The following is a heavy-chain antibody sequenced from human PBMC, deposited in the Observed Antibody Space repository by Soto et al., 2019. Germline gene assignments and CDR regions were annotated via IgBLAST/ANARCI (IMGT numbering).Heavy chain of an antibody. Sequence: SETLSLTCTVSGGSISSYYWSWIRQPPGKGLEWIGYIYYSGSTNYNPSLKSRVTISVDTSKNQFSLKLSPVTAADTAVYYWAGGDWGRNDYYYYMDVWGKGTTVTVSS. CDR3: AGGDWGRNDYYYYMDV. D-gene: IGHD7-27*01. V-gene: IGHV4-59*01. J-gene: IGHJ6*03. CDR2: IYYSGST. CDR1: GGSISSYY.